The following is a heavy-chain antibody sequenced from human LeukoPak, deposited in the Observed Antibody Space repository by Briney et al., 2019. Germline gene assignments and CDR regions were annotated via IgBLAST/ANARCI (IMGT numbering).Heavy chain of an antibody. D-gene: IGHD6-19*01. CDR2: INPNSGGT. J-gene: IGHJ5*02. V-gene: IGHV1-2*02. CDR1: GYTFTGYY. Sequence: WASVKVSCKASGYTFTGYYMHWVRQAPGQGLEWMGWINPNSGGTNYAQKFQGRVTMTRDTSISTAYMELSRLRSDDTAVYYCARDPVAGPGTWFDPWGQGTLVTVSS. CDR3: ARDPVAGPGTWFDP.